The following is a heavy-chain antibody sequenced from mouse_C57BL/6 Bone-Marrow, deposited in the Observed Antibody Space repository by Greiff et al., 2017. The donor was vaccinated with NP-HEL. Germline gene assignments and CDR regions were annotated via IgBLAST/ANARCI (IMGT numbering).Heavy chain of an antibody. CDR2: IYPGDGDT. J-gene: IGHJ2*01. CDR3: ARSAMVPYFDY. D-gene: IGHD2-2*01. V-gene: IGHV1-82*01. Sequence: QVQLKQSGPELVKPGASVKISCKASGYAFSSSWMNWVKQRPGTGLEWIGRIYPGDGDTNYNGKFKGKATLTADKSSSTAYMQLSSLTSEDAAVYFCARSAMVPYFDYWGQGTTLTVSS. CDR1: GYAFSSSW.